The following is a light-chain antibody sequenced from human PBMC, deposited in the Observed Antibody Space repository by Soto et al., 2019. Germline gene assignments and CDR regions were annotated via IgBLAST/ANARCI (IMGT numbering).Light chain of an antibody. CDR2: DAS. CDR1: QSVSSY. CDR3: QQRSNWPPPT. V-gene: IGKV3-11*01. J-gene: IGKJ4*01. Sequence: EIVLTQSPATLSLSPGERATLSCRASQSVSSYLAWYQQKPGQAPRLLIYDASNMATGIPARFSGSGSGTDFTLTISSLEPEVFAVYYCQQRSNWPPPTFGGGTKVDIK.